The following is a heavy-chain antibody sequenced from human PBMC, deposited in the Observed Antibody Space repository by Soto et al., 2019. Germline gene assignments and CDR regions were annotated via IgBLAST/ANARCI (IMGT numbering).Heavy chain of an antibody. J-gene: IGHJ4*02. CDR2: ISYDGNKK. V-gene: IGHV3-30*01. D-gene: IGHD6-19*01. CDR1: GFTLSTYA. Sequence: GGSLRLSCAASGFTLSTYAMHWVRQVPGKGLEWVAVISYDGNKKFYPDSVKGRFSISRDTSMHTVYLEMNSLSPEDTGVYYCARSIAVAGLDYWGQGTLVTVSS. CDR3: ARSIAVAGLDY.